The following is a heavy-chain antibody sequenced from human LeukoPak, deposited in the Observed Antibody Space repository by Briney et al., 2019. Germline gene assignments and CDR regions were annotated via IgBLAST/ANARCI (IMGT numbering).Heavy chain of an antibody. CDR2: IFYTGRA. D-gene: IGHD4/OR15-4a*01. V-gene: IGHV4-59*08. J-gene: IGHJ4*02. Sequence: SETLSLTCTVSRGSLSPDHCAWVRQPPGKGLEWIGYIFYTGRARYNPSLEGRATLTVDMSKNEVSLKLRSVTAADTATYYCARLVDGANTRVDSWGQGTLVTVSS. CDR1: RGSLSPDH. CDR3: ARLVDGANTRVDS.